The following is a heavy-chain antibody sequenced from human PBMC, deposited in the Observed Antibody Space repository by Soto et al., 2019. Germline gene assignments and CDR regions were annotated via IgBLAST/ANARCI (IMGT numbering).Heavy chain of an antibody. J-gene: IGHJ6*02. CDR2: IYHSGST. D-gene: IGHD3-3*01. Sequence: SGTLSLTCAVSGGSISSSNWWSWVRQPPGKGLEWSGEIYHSGSTNYNPSLKSRVTISVDKSKNQFSLKLSSVTAADTAVYYCARDRRSPDSAIFGVVITYYYGMDVWGQGTTVTVSS. V-gene: IGHV4-4*02. CDR1: GGSISSSNW. CDR3: ARDRRSPDSAIFGVVITYYYGMDV.